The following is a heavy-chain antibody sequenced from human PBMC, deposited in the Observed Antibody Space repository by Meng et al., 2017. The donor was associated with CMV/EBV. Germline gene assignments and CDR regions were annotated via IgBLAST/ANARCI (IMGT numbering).Heavy chain of an antibody. CDR2: ISYDGSNK. J-gene: IGHJ6*02. V-gene: IGHV3-30-3*01. Sequence: GGSLRLSCAASGFTFSSYAMHWVRQAPGKGLEWVAVISYDGSNKYYADSVKGRFTISRDNSMNTLYLQMNSLRAEDTAVYYCARTPVADTAMVHYYYYGMDVWGQGTTVTVSS. CDR3: ARTPVADTAMVHYYYYGMDV. CDR1: GFTFSSYA. D-gene: IGHD5-18*01.